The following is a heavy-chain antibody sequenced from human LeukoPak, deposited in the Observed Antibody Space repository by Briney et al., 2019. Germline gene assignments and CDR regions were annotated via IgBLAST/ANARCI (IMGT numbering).Heavy chain of an antibody. CDR3: AAFPGGGYNSDY. D-gene: IGHD5-24*01. CDR1: GFTFTSSA. CDR2: IVVGSGNT. J-gene: IGHJ4*02. V-gene: IGHV1-58*01. Sequence: ASVKVSCTASGFTFTSSAVQWVRQARGQRLEWIGWIVVGSGNTNYAQKFQERVTITRDMSTSTAYMELSSLRSEDTAVYYCAAFPGGGYNSDYWGQGTLVTVSS.